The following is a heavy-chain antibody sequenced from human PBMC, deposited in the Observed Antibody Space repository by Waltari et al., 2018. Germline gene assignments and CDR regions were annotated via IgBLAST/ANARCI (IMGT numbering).Heavy chain of an antibody. CDR1: GFTFSSYA. CDR2: IYSGGST. J-gene: IGHJ4*02. D-gene: IGHD2-15*01. Sequence: EVQLLESGGGLVQPGGSLRLSCAASGFTFSSYAMSWVRQAPGKGLEWVSVIYSGGSTYYADSVKGRFTISRDNSENTLYLQMNSLRAEDTAVYYCAKDYGTYCSGGSCPLDWGQGTLVTVSS. V-gene: IGHV3-23*03. CDR3: AKDYGTYCSGGSCPLD.